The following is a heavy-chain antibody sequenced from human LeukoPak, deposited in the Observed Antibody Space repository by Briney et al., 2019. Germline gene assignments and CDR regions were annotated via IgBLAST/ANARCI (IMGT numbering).Heavy chain of an antibody. D-gene: IGHD2-15*01. CDR2: IYTSGST. CDR3: AREDIVYGGHWFDP. CDR1: GGSISSGSYY. V-gene: IGHV4-61*02. J-gene: IGHJ5*02. Sequence: PSETLSLTCTVSGGSISSGSYYWSWIRQPAGKGLEWIGRIYTSGSTNYNPSLKSRVTISVDTSKNQFSLKLSSVTAADTAVYYCAREDIVYGGHWFDPWGQGTLVTVSS.